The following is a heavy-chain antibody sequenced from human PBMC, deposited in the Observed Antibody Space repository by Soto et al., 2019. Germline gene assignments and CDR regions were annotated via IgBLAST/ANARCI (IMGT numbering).Heavy chain of an antibody. V-gene: IGHV4-30-4*01. D-gene: IGHD3-10*01. CDR2: IYYSGST. J-gene: IGHJ4*02. Sequence: SETLSLTCTVSGGSISSGDYSWSWIRQPPGKGLEWIGYIYYSGSTYYNPSLKSRVTISVDTSKNQFSLKLSSVTAADTAVYYCASRKSSPYFDYWGQGTLVTVSS. CDR3: ASRKSSPYFDY. CDR1: GGSISSGDYS.